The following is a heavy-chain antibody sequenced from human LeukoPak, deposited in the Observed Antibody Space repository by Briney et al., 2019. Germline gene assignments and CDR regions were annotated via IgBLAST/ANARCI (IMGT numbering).Heavy chain of an antibody. Sequence: PVASLRPSCAASGFTFSSYSMTWVRPPPGKRQERVSYISSTSSTIYYADSVKGRFTISRANAKNSLYLQMNSLRDEDTAVYYCARDSRRLDSSSFSYYYYGMDVWGQGTTVTVSS. J-gene: IGHJ6*02. V-gene: IGHV3-48*02. CDR1: GFTFSSYS. CDR2: ISSTSSTI. D-gene: IGHD6-13*01. CDR3: ARDSRRLDSSSFSYYYYGMDV.